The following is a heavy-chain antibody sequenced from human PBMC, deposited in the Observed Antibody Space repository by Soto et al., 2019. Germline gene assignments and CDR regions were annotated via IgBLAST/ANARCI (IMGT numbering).Heavy chain of an antibody. CDR3: ARDSGGGLYGMDV. J-gene: IGHJ6*02. V-gene: IGHV4-30-4*01. CDR1: GGSISSGDYY. D-gene: IGHD6-25*01. Sequence: TLSLTCTVSGGSISSGDYYWSWIRQPPGKGLEWIGYIYYSGSTYYNPSLKSRVTISVDTSKNQFSLKLSSVTAADTAVYYCARDSGGGLYGMDVWGQGTTVTVSS. CDR2: IYYSGST.